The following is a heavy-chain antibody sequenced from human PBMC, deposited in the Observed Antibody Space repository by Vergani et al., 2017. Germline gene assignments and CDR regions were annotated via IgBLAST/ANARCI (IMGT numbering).Heavy chain of an antibody. V-gene: IGHV3-21*04. CDR1: GFTVSSYS. J-gene: IGHJ4*02. Sequence: EVQLLESGGGLVKPGGSLRLSCAASGFTVSSYSMNWVRQAPGKGLEWVSSISSSSSYIYYADSVKGRFTISRDNAKNSRYLQVNSLRAEDTAVYYCAKDFAVGELSHGYWGQGTLVTVSS. D-gene: IGHD3-10*01. CDR3: AKDFAVGELSHGY. CDR2: ISSSSSYI.